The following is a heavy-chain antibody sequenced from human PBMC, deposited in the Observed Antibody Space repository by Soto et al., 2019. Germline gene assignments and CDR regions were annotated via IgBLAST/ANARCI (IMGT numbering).Heavy chain of an antibody. D-gene: IGHD3-10*01. CDR1: GFTFSSYS. J-gene: IGHJ6*03. CDR3: ARDEGMGGGLSGYLQYNYYYYYMDV. V-gene: IGHV3-21*01. Sequence: GGSLRLSCAASGFTFSSYSMNWVRQAPGKGLEWVSSISSSSSYIYYADSVKGRFTISRDNAKNSLYLQMNSLRAEDTAVYYCARDEGMGGGLSGYLQYNYYYYYMDVWGKGTTVTVSS. CDR2: ISSSSSYI.